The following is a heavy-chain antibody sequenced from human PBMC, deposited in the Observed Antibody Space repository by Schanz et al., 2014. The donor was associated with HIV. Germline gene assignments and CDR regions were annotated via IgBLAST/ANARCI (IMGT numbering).Heavy chain of an antibody. V-gene: IGHV1-46*04. CDR2: INPSGGGT. Sequence: QVQLVQSGAEVKKPGASVRVSCKASEYTFTGYYVHWVRQAPGQGLEWMGWINPSGGGTSYAQPLYGRFTLTRDKSTNSVYMELSSLRSDDTAVYFCAREDSFTGNYYHHWYLDFWGRGTPVTVSS. CDR1: EYTFTGYY. CDR3: AREDSFTGNYYHHWYLDF. D-gene: IGHD3-22*01. J-gene: IGHJ2*01.